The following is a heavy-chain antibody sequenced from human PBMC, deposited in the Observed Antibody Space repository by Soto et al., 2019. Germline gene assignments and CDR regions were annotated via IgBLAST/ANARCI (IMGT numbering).Heavy chain of an antibody. V-gene: IGHV1-46*03. D-gene: IGHD5-12*01. Sequence: QVQLVQSGAEVKKPGASVKVSCKASGYTFTTYYMHWVRQAPGQGLEWMGIINPSGGSTSYAQKCQGRVTKTRDKSTSTVYMELSSLRSEDTAVYYCAKAYSGYEDLNWFDPWGQGTLVTVSS. J-gene: IGHJ5*02. CDR1: GYTFTTYY. CDR3: AKAYSGYEDLNWFDP. CDR2: INPSGGST.